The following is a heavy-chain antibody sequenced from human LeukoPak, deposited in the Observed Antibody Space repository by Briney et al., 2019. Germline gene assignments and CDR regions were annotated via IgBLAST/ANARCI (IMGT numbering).Heavy chain of an antibody. Sequence: ASETLSLTCTVSGGSISSYYWSWIRQPPGKGLEWIGYIYYSGSTNYNPSLKSRVTMSVDTSKDQFSLKLSSVAAADTAVYYCARFYYDSSGYYRGFAFDIWGQGTMVTVSS. J-gene: IGHJ3*02. D-gene: IGHD3-22*01. CDR3: ARFYYDSSGYYRGFAFDI. V-gene: IGHV4-59*12. CDR2: IYYSGST. CDR1: GGSISSYY.